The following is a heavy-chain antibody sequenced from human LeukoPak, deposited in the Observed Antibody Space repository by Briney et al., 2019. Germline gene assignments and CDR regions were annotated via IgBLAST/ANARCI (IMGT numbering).Heavy chain of an antibody. V-gene: IGHV4-39*01. J-gene: IGHJ4*02. D-gene: IGHD7-27*01. CDR2: IYYSGST. CDR1: GGSISSGDYY. CDR3: ARRATATGSWGYFDY. Sequence: PSQTLSLTCTVSGGSISSGDYYWSWIRQPPGKGLEWIGNIYYSGSTYNNPSLKSRVTISVDTSKNQFSLKLSSVTAADTAVYYCARRATATGSWGYFDYWGQGTLVTVSS.